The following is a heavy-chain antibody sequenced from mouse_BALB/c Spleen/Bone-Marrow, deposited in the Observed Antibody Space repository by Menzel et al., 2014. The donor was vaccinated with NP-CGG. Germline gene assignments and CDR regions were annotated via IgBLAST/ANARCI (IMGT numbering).Heavy chain of an antibody. D-gene: IGHD2-14*01. J-gene: IGHJ2*01. CDR3: ASYYRYSFDY. V-gene: IGHV14-3*02. CDR2: IDPVNGNT. CDR1: GFSIKDTY. Sequence: SGAELVKPGASVKLSCTGSGFSIKDTYMHWVKQRPEQGLEWIGRIDPVNGNTKYDPKFQGKATITADTSSNTAYLQLSSLTSEDTAVYYCASYYRYSFDYWGQGTTLTVSS.